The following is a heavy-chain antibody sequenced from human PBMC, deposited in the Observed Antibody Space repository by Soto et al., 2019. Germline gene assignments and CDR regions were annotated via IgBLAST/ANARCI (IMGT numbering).Heavy chain of an antibody. CDR2: IRSKAKSYAT. V-gene: IGHV3-73*01. CDR3: TNSGGAY. D-gene: IGHD2-15*01. Sequence: SLRLSCATSGFNFSGSAIHWVRQASEKGLEWVGRIRSKAKSYATEYAASVKGRFTISRDDSKNTAYLQMNSLKIEDTAVYYCTNSGGAYWGQGTLVTVSS. CDR1: GFNFSGSA. J-gene: IGHJ4*02.